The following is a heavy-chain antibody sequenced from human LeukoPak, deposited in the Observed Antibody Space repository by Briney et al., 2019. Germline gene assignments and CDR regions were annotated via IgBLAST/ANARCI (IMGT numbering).Heavy chain of an antibody. CDR3: ARDRSIDSSGYYYVVRPFDY. CDR1: GFTFSSYA. V-gene: IGHV3-21*01. J-gene: IGHJ4*02. Sequence: GGSLRLSCAASGFTFSSYAMSWVRQAPGKGLEWVSSISSSSSYIYYADSEKGRFTISRDNAKNSLYLQMNSLRAEDTAVYYCARDRSIDSSGYYYVVRPFDYWGQGTLVTVSS. CDR2: ISSSSSYI. D-gene: IGHD3-22*01.